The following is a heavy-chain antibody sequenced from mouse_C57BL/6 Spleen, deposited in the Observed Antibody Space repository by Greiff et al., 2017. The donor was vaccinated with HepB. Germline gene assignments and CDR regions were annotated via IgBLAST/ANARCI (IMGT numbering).Heavy chain of an antibody. Sequence: QVQLQQSGAELVKPGASVKLSCKASGYTFTSYWMHWVKQRPGQGLEWIGMIHPNSGSTNYNEKFKSKATLTVDKSSSTAYMQLSSLTSEDSAVYYCARYYGSPYAMDYWGQGTSVTVSS. CDR3: ARYYGSPYAMDY. CDR1: GYTFTSYW. J-gene: IGHJ4*01. D-gene: IGHD1-1*01. V-gene: IGHV1-64*01. CDR2: IHPNSGST.